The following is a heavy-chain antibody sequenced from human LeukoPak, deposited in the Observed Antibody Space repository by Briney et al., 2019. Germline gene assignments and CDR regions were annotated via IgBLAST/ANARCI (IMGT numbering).Heavy chain of an antibody. CDR1: GYSFISYW. CDR2: INPGDSDT. D-gene: IGHD4-11*01. V-gene: IGHV5-51*01. J-gene: IGHJ6*04. CDR3: ARLEAAGATVTLNV. Sequence: GESLKISCKGSGYSFISYWIGWVRQMPGKGLEWMGIINPGDSDTRYSPSFQGQVTISADKSISTASLQWTNLKASDTAMYYCARLEAAGATVTLNVWGKGTTVTVSS.